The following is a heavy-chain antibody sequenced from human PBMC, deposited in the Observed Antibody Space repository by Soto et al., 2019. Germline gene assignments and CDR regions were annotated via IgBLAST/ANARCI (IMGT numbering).Heavy chain of an antibody. CDR3: GRESGDWPLNWFDP. Sequence: VHLVESGGGLVQPGGSLRLACAASGFNFTNHWMHWVRQAPGKGLVWFSRITSDGKSKAYAESVKGRFAISRDNAKNTVYLQMTGLTVEDTAVYYCGRESGDWPLNWFDPWGQGTLVTVSS. CDR1: GFNFTNHW. CDR2: ITSDGKSK. V-gene: IGHV3-74*01. J-gene: IGHJ5*02. D-gene: IGHD2-21*02.